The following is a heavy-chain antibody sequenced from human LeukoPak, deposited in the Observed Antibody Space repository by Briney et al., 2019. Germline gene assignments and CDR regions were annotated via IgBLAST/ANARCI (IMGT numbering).Heavy chain of an antibody. D-gene: IGHD2-2*01. CDR2: ISSSGSII. CDR3: VKGYCSSTSCYAFDY. V-gene: IGHV3-48*03. J-gene: IGHJ4*02. CDR1: ALSFSSDE. Sequence: GGSLRLSCAASALSFSSDEMNWVRQAPGKGLEWVSYISSSGSIIYYADSVKGRFTISRDNAKNSLYLQMNSLRAEDTAVYYCVKGYCSSTSCYAFDYWGQGTLVTVSS.